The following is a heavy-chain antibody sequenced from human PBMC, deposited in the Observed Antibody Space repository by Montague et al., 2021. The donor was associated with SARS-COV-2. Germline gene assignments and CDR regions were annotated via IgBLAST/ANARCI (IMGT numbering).Heavy chain of an antibody. Sequence: SETLSLTCTGSGGSIRSRRYYWRRTRHPPGKELVCLGSIYYSGSTYYNPSLKSRVTISVDTSKNQFSLRLSSVTAADTAVYYCARLHCSSTSCYYLFFAETSHFDYWGQGTLVTVSS. V-gene: IGHV4-39*01. D-gene: IGHD2-2*01. CDR2: IYYSGST. J-gene: IGHJ4*02. CDR3: ARLHCSSTSCYYLFFAETSHFDY. CDR1: GGSIRSRRYY.